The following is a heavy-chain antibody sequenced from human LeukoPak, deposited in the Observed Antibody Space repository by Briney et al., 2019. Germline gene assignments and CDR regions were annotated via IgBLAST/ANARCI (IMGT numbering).Heavy chain of an antibody. CDR3: ATDGIPSATALAN. CDR2: IKYDGSKI. Sequence: SGGSLRLSCETSGFTFSHYGIHWVRQVPGMGLEWVAFIKYDGSKIYYAESVQGRFTISRDNSKNNLFLQMTRMRPQDTAVCYCATDGIPSATALANWGQGTLVTVSS. V-gene: IGHV3-30*02. J-gene: IGHJ4*02. CDR1: GFTFSHYG. D-gene: IGHD2/OR15-2a*01.